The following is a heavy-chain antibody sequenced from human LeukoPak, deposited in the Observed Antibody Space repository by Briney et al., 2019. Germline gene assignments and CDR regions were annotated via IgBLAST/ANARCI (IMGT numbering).Heavy chain of an antibody. V-gene: IGHV3-9*01. Sequence: GGSLRLSCAASGFTFNDFGMHWVRQVPGKGLEWVSGISWNSGTIGYVDSVKGRFTISRDNAKNSLYLQMNSLRAEDTALYYCAKDITSSSSGGDYWGQGTLATVSS. CDR3: AKDITSSSSGGDY. CDR2: ISWNSGTI. D-gene: IGHD6-6*01. CDR1: GFTFNDFG. J-gene: IGHJ4*02.